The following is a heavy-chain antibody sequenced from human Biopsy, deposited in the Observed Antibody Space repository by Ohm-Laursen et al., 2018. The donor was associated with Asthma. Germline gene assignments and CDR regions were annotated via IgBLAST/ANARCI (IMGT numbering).Heavy chain of an antibody. D-gene: IGHD3-22*01. CDR1: GFAVSRDH. Sequence: SLRLSCAASGFAVSRDHMFWVRQAPGKGLEWVSVIYSGGTSHTADSVRGRFTISRDYSKNTLYLQMHSLRAEDTAVYYCARGDSSNWSHYYFDPWGQGTLVTVSS. CDR2: IYSGGTS. V-gene: IGHV3-53*01. J-gene: IGHJ5*02. CDR3: ARGDSSNWSHYYFDP.